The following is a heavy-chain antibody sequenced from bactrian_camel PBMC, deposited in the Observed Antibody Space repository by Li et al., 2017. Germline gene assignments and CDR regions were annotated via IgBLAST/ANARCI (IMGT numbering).Heavy chain of an antibody. V-gene: IGHV3-2*01. CDR3: AADSLQLTCVAGRHGLDY. J-gene: IGHJ4*01. D-gene: IGHD2*01. Sequence: HVQLVESGGGSVQPGGSLRLSCAASGFAFSTYYMNWVRQAPGKGLEWVAKIGSFGKNAWYTDSVKGRFTITRDNAKNTLYLQMNSLKPEDTAMYYCAADSLQLTCVAGRHGLDYWGQGTQVTVS. CDR1: GFAFSTYY. CDR2: IGSFGKNA.